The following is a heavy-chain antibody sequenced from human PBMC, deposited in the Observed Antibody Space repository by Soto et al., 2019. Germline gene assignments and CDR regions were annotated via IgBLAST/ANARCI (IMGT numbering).Heavy chain of an antibody. D-gene: IGHD5-18*01. V-gene: IGHV3-30-3*01. J-gene: IGHJ6*02. CDR1: GFTFSSYA. Sequence: PGGSLSLSCAASGFTFSSYAMHWVRQAPGKGLEGVAVISYDGSNKYYADSVKGRFTISRDNSKNTLYLQMNSLRAEDTAVYYCARGVKRGYSYGSSGMDVWGQGTTVTVSS. CDR3: ARGVKRGYSYGSSGMDV. CDR2: ISYDGSNK.